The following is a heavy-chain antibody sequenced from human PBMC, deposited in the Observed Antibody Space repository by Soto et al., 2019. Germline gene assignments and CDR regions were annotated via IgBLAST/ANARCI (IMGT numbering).Heavy chain of an antibody. CDR3: ARHNYDSSGYYHYSYGMDV. J-gene: IGHJ6*02. V-gene: IGHV4-34*01. CDR2: INHSGST. D-gene: IGHD3-22*01. CDR1: GGSGGSFSGYY. Sequence: QVQLQQWGAGLLKPSETLSLTCAVYGGSGGSFSGYYWSWIRQPPGKGLEWIGEINHSGSTNYNPSLKSRVTISVDTSKNQFSLKLSSVTAADTAVYYCARHNYDSSGYYHYSYGMDVWGQGTTVTVSS.